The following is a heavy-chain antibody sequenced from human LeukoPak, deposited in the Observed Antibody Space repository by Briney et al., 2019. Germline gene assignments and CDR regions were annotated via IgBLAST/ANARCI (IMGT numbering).Heavy chain of an antibody. CDR3: ARDYYDSRGDAFGI. CDR2: IYYSGST. D-gene: IGHD3-22*01. CDR1: GGSISTYA. J-gene: IGHJ3*02. Sequence: SETLSLTCTVSGGSISTYAWSWIRQPPGKGLEWIGYIYYSGSTNYNPSLKSRVTISVDTSKSQFSLKLSSVTAPDTALYYCARDYYDSRGDAFGIWGQGTMVTVSS. V-gene: IGHV4-59*01.